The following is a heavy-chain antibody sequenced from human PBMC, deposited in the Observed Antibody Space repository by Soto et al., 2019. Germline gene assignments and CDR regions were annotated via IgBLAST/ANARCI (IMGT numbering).Heavy chain of an antibody. D-gene: IGHD6-19*01. CDR2: ISAYNGNT. V-gene: IGHV1-18*01. J-gene: IGHJ4*02. CDR3: GFSVAGYYFDY. Sequence: ASVKVYCKASGYTFTSYGISWVRQAPGQGLEWMGWISAYNGNTNYAQKLQGRVTMTTDTSTSTAYMELRSLRSDDTAVYYCGFSVAGYYFDYWGQGTLVTVSS. CDR1: GYTFTSYG.